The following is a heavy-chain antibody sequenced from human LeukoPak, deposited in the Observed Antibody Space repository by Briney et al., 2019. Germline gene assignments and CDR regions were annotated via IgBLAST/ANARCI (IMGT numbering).Heavy chain of an antibody. CDR1: GGSISSSNW. J-gene: IGHJ4*02. CDR3: ARPGGSYHHTLDY. Sequence: SGTLSLTCAVSGGSISSSNWWSWVRQPPGKGLEWIGEIYHSGSTNYNPSLKSRVTISVDKSKNQFSLKLSSVTAADTAVYYCARPGGSYHHTLDYWGQGTLVTVSS. V-gene: IGHV4-4*02. D-gene: IGHD1-26*01. CDR2: IYHSGST.